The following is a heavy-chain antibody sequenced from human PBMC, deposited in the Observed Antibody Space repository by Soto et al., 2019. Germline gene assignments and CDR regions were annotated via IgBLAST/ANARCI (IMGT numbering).Heavy chain of an antibody. V-gene: IGHV3-23*01. CDR1: GFTFSSYD. D-gene: IGHD2-15*01. Sequence: WGSLLVSCATSGFTFSSYDMIWVRQAPGKGLEWVSGVSASGSITSYADSAKGRFTISRDNAKNTVFLQMSSLRAEDTAVYFCAKGDCSGGTCYRGFDYWGQGTMVTVSS. CDR3: AKGDCSGGTCYRGFDY. CDR2: VSASGSIT. J-gene: IGHJ4*02.